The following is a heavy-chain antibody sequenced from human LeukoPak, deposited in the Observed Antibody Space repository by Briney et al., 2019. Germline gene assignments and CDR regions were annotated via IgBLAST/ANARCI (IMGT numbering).Heavy chain of an antibody. CDR2: ISSSSSYI. J-gene: IGHJ4*02. D-gene: IGHD2-2*01. CDR3: ARTSAVPAANNFDY. V-gene: IGHV3-21*01. CDR1: GFTFSSYS. Sequence: GGSLRLSCAASGFTFSSYSMNWVRQAPGKGLEGVSSISSSSSYIYYADSVKGRFTISRDNAKNSLYPQMNSLRAEDTAVYYCARTSAVPAANNFDYWGQGTLVTVSS.